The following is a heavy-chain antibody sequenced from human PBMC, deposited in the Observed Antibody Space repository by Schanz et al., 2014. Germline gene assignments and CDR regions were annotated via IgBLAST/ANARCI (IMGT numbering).Heavy chain of an antibody. Sequence: HVQLVESGGGLVKPGGSLRLSCAASGFIFNDYYMNWIRQAPGKGLEWLSYISRDGTTSYYADSVKGRFTISRDNAKNSLYLEMTSLRGEDTAVYYCARENLNWEAFDIWGQGTVVTVSS. CDR3: ARENLNWEAFDI. CDR2: ISRDGTTS. D-gene: IGHD7-27*01. CDR1: GFIFNDYY. V-gene: IGHV3-11*01. J-gene: IGHJ3*02.